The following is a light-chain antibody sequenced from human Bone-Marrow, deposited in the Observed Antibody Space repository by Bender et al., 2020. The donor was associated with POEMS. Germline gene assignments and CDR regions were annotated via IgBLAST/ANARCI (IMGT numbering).Light chain of an antibody. CDR2: SSH. V-gene: IGLV1-44*01. Sequence: QSVLTQPPSASGTPGQRVTISCSGGSSNIGAHAVNWYQHLPGTAPKLLIYSSHRRPSEVPDRFSGSRSGTSASLAISGLQAEDEADYYCSSYTSRLSLVFGGGTKLTVL. CDR3: SSYTSRLSLV. J-gene: IGLJ2*01. CDR1: SSNIGAHA.